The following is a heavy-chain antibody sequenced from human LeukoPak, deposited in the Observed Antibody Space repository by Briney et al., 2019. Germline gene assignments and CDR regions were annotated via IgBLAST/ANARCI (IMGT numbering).Heavy chain of an antibody. CDR2: IYYSGST. Sequence: SETLSLTCTVSGGSISSYYWSWIRQPPGKGLKWIGYIYYSGSTNYNPSLKSRVTISVDTSKNQFSLKLSSVTAADTAVYYCARETNYYDSSGYSDNWFDPWGQGTLVTVSS. CDR3: ARETNYYDSSGYSDNWFDP. V-gene: IGHV4-59*01. J-gene: IGHJ5*02. D-gene: IGHD3-22*01. CDR1: GGSISSYY.